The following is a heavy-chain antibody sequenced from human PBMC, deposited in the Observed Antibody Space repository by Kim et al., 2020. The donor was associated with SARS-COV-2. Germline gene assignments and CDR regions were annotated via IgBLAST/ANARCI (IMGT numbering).Heavy chain of an antibody. D-gene: IGHD3-10*01. Sequence: LKSRVTTSVDKSKNQFSLKLSSVTAADTAVYYCARYYYGSGRSTPYYFDYWGQGTLVTVSS. V-gene: IGHV4-4*02. J-gene: IGHJ4*02. CDR3: ARYYYGSGRSTPYYFDY.